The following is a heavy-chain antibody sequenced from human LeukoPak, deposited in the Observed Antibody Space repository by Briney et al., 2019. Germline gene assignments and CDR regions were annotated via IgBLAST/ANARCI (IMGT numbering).Heavy chain of an antibody. Sequence: PSETLSLTCTVSGGSISSYYWSWIRQPPGKGLEWIGEINHSGSTNYNPSLKSRVTISVDTSKNQFSLKLSSVTAADTAVYYCARGQTVTLSFDYWGQGTLVTVSS. CDR2: INHSGST. V-gene: IGHV4-34*01. CDR3: ARGQTVTLSFDY. D-gene: IGHD4-11*01. CDR1: GGSISSYY. J-gene: IGHJ4*02.